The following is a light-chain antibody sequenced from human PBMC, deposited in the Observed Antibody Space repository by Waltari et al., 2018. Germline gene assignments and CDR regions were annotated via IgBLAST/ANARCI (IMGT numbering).Light chain of an antibody. V-gene: IGKV3-15*01. J-gene: IGKJ1*01. CDR2: RAS. Sequence: PASLSVSPGDRVTLSCRASQSVGTSLAWYQQRPGRAPRLLVYRASTRASDIPARFSGSGSGTDFTLSISTLQSEDFAVYYCQQYDDWPRTFGQGTKVEIK. CDR3: QQYDDWPRT. CDR1: QSVGTS.